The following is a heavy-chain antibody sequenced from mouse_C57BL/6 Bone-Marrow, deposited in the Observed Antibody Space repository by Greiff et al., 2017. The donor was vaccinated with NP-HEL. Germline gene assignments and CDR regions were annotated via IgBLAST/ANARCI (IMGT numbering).Heavy chain of an antibody. CDR1: GFTFSSYA. CDR2: ISDGGSYT. CDR3: ARDDWINWYFDV. Sequence: EVHLVESGGGLVKPGGSLKLSCAASGFTFSSYAMSWVGQTPEKRLEWVATISDGGSYTYYPDNVKGRFTISRDNAKNNLYLQMSHLKSEDTAMYYCARDDWINWYFDVWGTGTTVTVSS. V-gene: IGHV5-4*01. J-gene: IGHJ1*03. D-gene: IGHD2-13*01.